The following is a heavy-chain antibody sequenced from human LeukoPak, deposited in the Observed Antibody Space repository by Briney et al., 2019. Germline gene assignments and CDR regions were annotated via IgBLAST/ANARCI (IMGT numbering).Heavy chain of an antibody. D-gene: IGHD6-13*01. CDR3: AKDETSSWFEEGS. J-gene: IGHJ4*01. CDR1: GFTFSDYG. CDR2: VSTDGSHK. V-gene: IGHV3-30*18. Sequence: GGSLRLSCAASGFTFSDYGMQWVRQPPGKRLEWVAVVSTDGSHKDYADSVKGRFTLSRDNTKNTLYVQMNSLRVEDTAVEYCAKDETSSWFEEGSRGHGTVVSVST.